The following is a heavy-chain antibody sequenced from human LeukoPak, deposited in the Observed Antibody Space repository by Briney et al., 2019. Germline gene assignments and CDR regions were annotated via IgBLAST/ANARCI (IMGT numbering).Heavy chain of an antibody. CDR3: AGEVAAAGTLLDY. V-gene: IGHV4-39*07. Sequence: SETLSLTCTVSGGSISSSSYYWGWIRQPPGKGLEWIGSIYYSGSTYYNPSLKSRVTISVDTSKNQFSLKLSSVTAADTAVYYCAGEVAAAGTLLDYWGQGTLVTVSS. J-gene: IGHJ4*02. CDR2: IYYSGST. D-gene: IGHD6-13*01. CDR1: GGSISSSSYY.